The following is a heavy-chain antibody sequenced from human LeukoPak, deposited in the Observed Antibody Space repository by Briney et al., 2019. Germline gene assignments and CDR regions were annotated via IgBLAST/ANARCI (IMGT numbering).Heavy chain of an antibody. J-gene: IGHJ4*02. D-gene: IGHD6-19*01. V-gene: IGHV1-2*06. Sequence: ASVTVSCKASGYTFTGYYMHWVRQAPGQGLEWMGRINPNSGGTNYAQKFQGRVTMTRDTSISTAYMELSRLSSDDTAVYYCARDVAAVAGTEFDYWGQGTLITVSS. CDR2: INPNSGGT. CDR3: ARDVAAVAGTEFDY. CDR1: GYTFTGYY.